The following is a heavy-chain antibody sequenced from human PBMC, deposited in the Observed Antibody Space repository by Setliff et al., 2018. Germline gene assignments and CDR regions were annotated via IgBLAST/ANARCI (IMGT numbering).Heavy chain of an antibody. CDR3: ARQKEYSGRSCVQH. D-gene: IGHD1-26*01. J-gene: IGHJ1*01. V-gene: IGHV4-59*08. CDR1: GDSISNYY. Sequence: ASETLSLTCTVSGDSISNYYWSWLRQPPGRGLEWIGYVDHSDYANYNPSLKRRVTISVDTSKNQFSLRLSLVTAADTATFYCARQKEYSGRSCVQHWGQGIQVTVSS. CDR2: VDHSDYA.